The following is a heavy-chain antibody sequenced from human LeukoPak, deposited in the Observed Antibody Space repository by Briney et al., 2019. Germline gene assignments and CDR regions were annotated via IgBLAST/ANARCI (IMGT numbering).Heavy chain of an antibody. Sequence: TCAVYGGSFSSYAISWVRQAPGQGLEWMGRIIPILGIANYAQKFQGRVTITADKSTSTAYMELSSLRSEDTAVYYCARARSVVPAAIPNYYYYYGMDVWGQGTTVTVSS. J-gene: IGHJ6*02. CDR2: IIPILGIA. CDR1: GGSFSSYA. CDR3: ARARSVVPAAIPNYYYYYGMDV. V-gene: IGHV1-69*04. D-gene: IGHD2-2*02.